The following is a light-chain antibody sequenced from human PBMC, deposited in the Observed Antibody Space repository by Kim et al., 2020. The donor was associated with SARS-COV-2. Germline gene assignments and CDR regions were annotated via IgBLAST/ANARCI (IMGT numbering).Light chain of an antibody. CDR1: PHITNY. Sequence: ASVRDAVSITRRPCPHITNYLSWYQQKPGTVPKLLLYAASALKSGVPSRCSRDRAGTAFTLTISNLQPEDVATYYCQKYNNAPWTFGQGTKVDIK. J-gene: IGKJ1*01. CDR3: QKYNNAPWT. V-gene: IGKV1-27*01. CDR2: AAS.